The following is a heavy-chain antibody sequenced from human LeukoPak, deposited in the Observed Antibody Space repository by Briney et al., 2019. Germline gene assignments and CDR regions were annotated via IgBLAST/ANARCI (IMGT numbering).Heavy chain of an antibody. Sequence: SVRVSCKASGGTFSSYAISWVRQAPGQGLEWMGRIIPILGIANYAQKFQGRVTITADKSTSTAYMELSSLRSEDTAVYYCARDHSGYSSGSSFYYYGMDVWGQGTTV. CDR3: ARDHSGYSSGSSFYYYGMDV. J-gene: IGHJ6*01. D-gene: IGHD6-19*01. CDR1: GGTFSSYA. V-gene: IGHV1-69*04. CDR2: IIPILGIA.